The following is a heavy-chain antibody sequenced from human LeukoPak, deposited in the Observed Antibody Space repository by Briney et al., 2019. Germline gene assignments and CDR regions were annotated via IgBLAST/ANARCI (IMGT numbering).Heavy chain of an antibody. Sequence: PGRSLRLSCAASGFTFSSYGMHWVRQAPGKGLEWVAVIWYDGSNKYYADSVKGRFTISRDNAKNSLYLQMNSLRAEDTAVYYCARVLDSSYWGQGTLVTVSS. CDR2: IWYDGSNK. D-gene: IGHD6-6*01. CDR3: ARVLDSSY. CDR1: GFTFSSYG. V-gene: IGHV3-33*01. J-gene: IGHJ1*01.